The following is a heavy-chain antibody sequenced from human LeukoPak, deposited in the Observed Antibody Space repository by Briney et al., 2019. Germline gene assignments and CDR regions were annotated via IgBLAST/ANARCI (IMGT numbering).Heavy chain of an antibody. CDR2: IIPSGHTT. CDR3: ARGRATAYFDY. J-gene: IGHJ4*02. D-gene: IGHD2-15*01. CDR1: GFTFSSHG. V-gene: IGHV3-23*01. Sequence: GGTLRLSCVASGFTFSSHGMNWVRQAPGKGLEWVSGIIPSGHTTYYADSVKGRFTSSRDNSKNTLYLQMNSLRAEDTAVYYCARGRATAYFDYWGQGTLVTVSS.